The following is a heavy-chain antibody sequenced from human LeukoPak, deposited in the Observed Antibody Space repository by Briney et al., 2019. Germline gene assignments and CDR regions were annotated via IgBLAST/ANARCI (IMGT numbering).Heavy chain of an antibody. Sequence: SETLSLTCTVSGGSISSSSYYWGWIRQPPGKGLEWIGSIYYSGSTYYNPSLKSRVTISVDTSKNQFSLKLSSVTAADTAVYYCAGVPTLAFRWFDPWGQGTLVTVSS. CDR2: IYYSGST. J-gene: IGHJ5*02. V-gene: IGHV4-39*07. CDR1: GGSISSSSYY. D-gene: IGHD2/OR15-2a*01. CDR3: AGVPTLAFRWFDP.